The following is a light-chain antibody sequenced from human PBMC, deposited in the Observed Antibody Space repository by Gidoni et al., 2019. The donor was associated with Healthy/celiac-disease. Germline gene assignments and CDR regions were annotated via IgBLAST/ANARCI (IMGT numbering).Light chain of an antibody. Sequence: EIVLTQYQATVSLSPGERATLSCRASQSVSSYLAWYQQKPGQATRLLIYDAYNSATGIPARFSGSGSVTDFTLTISSLEPEDFAVYYCQQRSNWPRDTFXGXTKVEIK. CDR2: DAY. J-gene: IGKJ4*01. CDR3: QQRSNWPRDT. V-gene: IGKV3-11*01. CDR1: QSVSSY.